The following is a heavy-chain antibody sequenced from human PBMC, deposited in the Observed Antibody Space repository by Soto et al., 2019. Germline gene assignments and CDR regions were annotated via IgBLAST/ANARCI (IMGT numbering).Heavy chain of an antibody. CDR1: GFTFSSYA. D-gene: IGHD6-13*01. J-gene: IGHJ4*02. Sequence: LRLSCAASGFTFSSYAMHWVRQAPGKGLEWVAVISYDGSTIYYADSVKGRFSISRDNSKNTLHLEMHNLRPEDTAVYYCVKVGGSSSWYRFYFDYWGQGTLVTVSS. V-gene: IGHV3-30*18. CDR3: VKVGGSSSWYRFYFDY. CDR2: ISYDGSTI.